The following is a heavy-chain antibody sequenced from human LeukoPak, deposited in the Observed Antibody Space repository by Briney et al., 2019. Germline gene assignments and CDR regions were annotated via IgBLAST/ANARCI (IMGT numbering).Heavy chain of an antibody. V-gene: IGHV3-23*01. Sequence: GGSLRLSCAASGFTSSIYAMSWVRQAPGKGLDWVSTIIGSGGNTYYAGSVKGRFTISRDNSKNTLYLQMNSLRAEDTAVYYCAKTRLLWFGELLDIDYWGQGTLVTVSS. CDR1: GFTSSIYA. D-gene: IGHD3-10*01. CDR2: IIGSGGNT. J-gene: IGHJ4*02. CDR3: AKTRLLWFGELLDIDY.